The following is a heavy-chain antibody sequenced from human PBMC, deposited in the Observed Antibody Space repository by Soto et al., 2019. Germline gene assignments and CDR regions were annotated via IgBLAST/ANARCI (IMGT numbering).Heavy chain of an antibody. J-gene: IGHJ6*03. CDR2: ISYDGSNK. D-gene: IGHD2-21*02. V-gene: IGHV3-30*03. Sequence: GGSLRLSCAASGFTFSSYGMHWVRQAPGKGLEWVAVISYDGSNKYYADSVKGRFTISRDNSKNTLYLQMNSLRAEDTAVYYCAGGDQTYYYYYYMDVWGKGTTVTVSS. CDR3: AGGDQTYYYYYYMDV. CDR1: GFTFSSYG.